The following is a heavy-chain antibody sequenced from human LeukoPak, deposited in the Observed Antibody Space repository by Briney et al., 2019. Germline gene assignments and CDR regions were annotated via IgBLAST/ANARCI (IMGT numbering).Heavy chain of an antibody. V-gene: IGHV3-30*02. J-gene: IGHJ6*03. CDR1: GFTFSSYG. CDR3: AKDGGKWELLTTDGYMDV. Sequence: GGSLRLSCAASGFTFSSYGMHWVRQAPGKGLEWVAVIWYGGSNKYYADSVKGRFTISRDNSKNTLYLQMNSLRAEDTAVYYCAKDGGKWELLTTDGYMDVWGKGTTVTVSS. D-gene: IGHD1-26*01. CDR2: IWYGGSNK.